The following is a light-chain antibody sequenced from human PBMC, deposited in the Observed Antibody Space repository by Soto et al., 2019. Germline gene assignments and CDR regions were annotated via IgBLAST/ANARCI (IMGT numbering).Light chain of an antibody. CDR1: QSVRSGL. CDR2: GAS. V-gene: IGKV3-20*01. CDR3: QLYASSTWT. J-gene: IGKJ1*01. Sequence: DILLTQSPGSLSLSPGESSTLSCRASQSVRSGLLAWFQQRPGQAPRLLIFGASDKATGVTDRFSGGGSGTDFTLTISSLEPEDFAVYYCQLYASSTWTFGQGTKVDIK.